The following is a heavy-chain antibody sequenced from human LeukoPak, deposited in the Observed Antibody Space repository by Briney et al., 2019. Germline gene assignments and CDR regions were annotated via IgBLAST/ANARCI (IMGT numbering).Heavy chain of an antibody. J-gene: IGHJ4*02. D-gene: IGHD1-26*01. V-gene: IGHV1-46*01. Sequence: MGIINPSGGSTSYAQKFQGRVTMTRDTSTSTVYMELSSLRSEDTAVYYCAREGRGMGACNYWGQGTLVTVSS. CDR3: AREGRGMGACNY. CDR2: INPSGGST.